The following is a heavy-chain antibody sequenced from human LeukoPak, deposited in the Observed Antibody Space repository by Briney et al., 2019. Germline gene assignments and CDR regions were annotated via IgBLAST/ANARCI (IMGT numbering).Heavy chain of an antibody. Sequence: SETLSLTCAVYGGSFSGYYWSWIRQPPGKGLEWIGEINHSGSTNYNPSLKSRVTISVDTSKNQFSLKLSSVTAADTAVYYCARHMVRGVIISPFDYWGQGTLVTVSS. J-gene: IGHJ4*02. CDR2: INHSGST. CDR1: GGSFSGYY. D-gene: IGHD3-10*01. CDR3: ARHMVRGVIISPFDY. V-gene: IGHV4-34*01.